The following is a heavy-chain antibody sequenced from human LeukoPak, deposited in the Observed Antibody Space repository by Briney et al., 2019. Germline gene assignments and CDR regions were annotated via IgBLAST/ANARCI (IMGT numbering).Heavy chain of an antibody. CDR1: GFTFSNYL. V-gene: IGHV3-7*04. J-gene: IGHJ4*02. Sequence: PGGSLRLSCAASGFTFSNYLMGWVRQAPGKGLEWVANIEQDGSEKYYEDSVKGRFTISRDNAKNALSLQMNSLRVEDTTVYYCARAYYYDRSGYWGQGTLVTVPS. CDR2: IEQDGSEK. D-gene: IGHD3-22*01. CDR3: ARAYYYDRSGY.